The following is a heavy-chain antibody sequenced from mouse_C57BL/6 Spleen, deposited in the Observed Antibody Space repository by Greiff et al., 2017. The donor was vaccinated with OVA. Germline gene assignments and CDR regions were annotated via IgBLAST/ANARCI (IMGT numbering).Heavy chain of an antibody. V-gene: IGHV1-50*01. CDR1: GYTFTSYW. J-gene: IGHJ2*01. CDR2: IDPSDSYT. Sequence: QVQLQQPGAELVKPGASVKLSCKASGYTFTSYWMPWVKQRPGQGLEWIGEIDPSDSYTNYNQKFKGKATLTVDTSSSTAYMQLSSLTSEDSAVYYCARRGTTVVFDYWGQGTTLTVSS. CDR3: ARRGTTVVFDY. D-gene: IGHD1-1*01.